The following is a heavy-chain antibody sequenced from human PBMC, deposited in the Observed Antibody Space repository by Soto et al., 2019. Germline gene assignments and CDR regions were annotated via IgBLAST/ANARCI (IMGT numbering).Heavy chain of an antibody. D-gene: IGHD2-15*01. Sequence: GGSLRLSCAASGFTFSSYSMNWVRQAPGKGLEWVSSISSSSSYKYYADSVKGRFTISGDNANNSLYLQMNSLRAEDTAVYYCARSNIGGGSWHVDYWGQGTLVTVSS. V-gene: IGHV3-21*01. CDR3: ARSNIGGGSWHVDY. CDR2: ISSSSSYK. CDR1: GFTFSSYS. J-gene: IGHJ4*02.